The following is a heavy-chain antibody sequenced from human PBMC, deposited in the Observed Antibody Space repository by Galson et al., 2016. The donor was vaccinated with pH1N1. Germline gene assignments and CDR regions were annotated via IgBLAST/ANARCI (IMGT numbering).Heavy chain of an antibody. J-gene: IGHJ3*01. V-gene: IGHV1-69*06. Sequence: SVKVSCKASRGTFSNYVINWVRQAPGQGLEWMGGIIPLFGTGYNARNFQGRFTITADKYTSTAYMELNSLTSEDPALYVGARDGASAGAFDLWGPGTMVTVSS. CDR2: IIPLFGTG. CDR3: ARDGASAGAFDL. D-gene: IGHD2-2*01. CDR1: RGTFSNYV.